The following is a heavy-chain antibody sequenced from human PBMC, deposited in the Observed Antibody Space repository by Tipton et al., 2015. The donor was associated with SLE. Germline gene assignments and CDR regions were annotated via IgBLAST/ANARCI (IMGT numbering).Heavy chain of an antibody. Sequence: SLRLSCAASGLTFSSYEMNWVRQAPGKGLEWVSYISSSGSTIYYADSVKGRFTISRDNAKNSLYLQMNSLRAEDTAVYYCARDLEETGDFPNAFDIWGQGTMVTVSS. D-gene: IGHD7-27*01. CDR2: ISSSGSTI. CDR3: ARDLEETGDFPNAFDI. CDR1: GLTFSSYE. V-gene: IGHV3-48*03. J-gene: IGHJ3*02.